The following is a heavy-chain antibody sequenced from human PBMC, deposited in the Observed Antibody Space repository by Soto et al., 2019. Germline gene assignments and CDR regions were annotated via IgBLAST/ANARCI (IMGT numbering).Heavy chain of an antibody. CDR1: GGTFSSYA. CDR3: ARDGVEYSPHPVPAARYGMDV. V-gene: IGHV1-69*13. J-gene: IGHJ6*02. D-gene: IGHD2-2*01. Sequence: ASVKVSCKASGGTFSSYAISWVRQAPGQGLEWMGGIIPIFGTANYAQKFQGRVTITADESTSTAYMELSSLRSEDTAVYYWARDGVEYSPHPVPAARYGMDVWGQGTTVTVSS. CDR2: IIPIFGTA.